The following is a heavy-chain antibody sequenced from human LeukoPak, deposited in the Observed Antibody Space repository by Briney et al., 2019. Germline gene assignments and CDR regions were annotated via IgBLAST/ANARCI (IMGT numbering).Heavy chain of an antibody. V-gene: IGHV4-4*02. CDR1: GGSISSSNW. CDR3: ARPLSLGYCSGGSCYGRGAWFDR. CDR2: IYHSGST. D-gene: IGHD2-15*01. Sequence: PSGTLSLTCAVSGGSISSSNWWSWVRQPPGKGLEWIGQIYHSGSTNYNPSLKSRVTISVDKSKNQFSLKLRSVTAADTAVYYCARPLSLGYCSGGSCYGRGAWFDRWGQGTLVTVSS. J-gene: IGHJ5*02.